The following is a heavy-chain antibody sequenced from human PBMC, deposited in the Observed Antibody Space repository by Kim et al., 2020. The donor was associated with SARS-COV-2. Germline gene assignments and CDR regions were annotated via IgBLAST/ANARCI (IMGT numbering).Heavy chain of an antibody. CDR1: GYTFTSYG. CDR2: ISAYNGNT. Sequence: ASVKVSCKASGYTFTSYGISWVRQAPGQGLEWMGWISAYNGNTNYAQKLQGRVTMTTDTSTSTAYMELRSLRSDDTAVYYCARDIFRGAPDEGNYFDYWGQGTLVTVSS. V-gene: IGHV1-18*01. D-gene: IGHD3-9*01. J-gene: IGHJ4*02. CDR3: ARDIFRGAPDEGNYFDY.